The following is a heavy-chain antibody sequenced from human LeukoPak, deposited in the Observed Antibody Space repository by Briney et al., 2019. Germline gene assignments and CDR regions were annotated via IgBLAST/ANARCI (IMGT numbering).Heavy chain of an antibody. V-gene: IGHV1-18*01. Sequence: GASVKVSCKASGYIFTNFGISWVRQARGQGLEWMGWISAYNGNTNYAQKLQGRVTMTTDTSTSTAYMELRSLRSDDTAVYYCARTITQASYRAPYYYYYMDVWGKGTTVTVSS. J-gene: IGHJ6*03. D-gene: IGHD1-26*01. CDR1: GYIFTNFG. CDR3: ARTITQASYRAPYYYYYMDV. CDR2: ISAYNGNT.